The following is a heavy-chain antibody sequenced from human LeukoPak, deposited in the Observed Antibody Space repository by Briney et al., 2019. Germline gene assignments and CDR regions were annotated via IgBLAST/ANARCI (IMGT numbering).Heavy chain of an antibody. CDR3: ARDRDYYSSSPPGY. CDR1: GFTFSSYG. D-gene: IGHD3-22*01. CDR2: IWYDGSNK. V-gene: IGHV3-33*01. Sequence: PGRSLRLSCAASGFTFSSYGMHWVRQAPGKGLEWVAVIWYDGSNKYYADSVKGRFTISRDNSKNTLYLQMNSLRAEDTAVYYCARDRDYYSSSPPGYWGQGTLVTVSS. J-gene: IGHJ4*02.